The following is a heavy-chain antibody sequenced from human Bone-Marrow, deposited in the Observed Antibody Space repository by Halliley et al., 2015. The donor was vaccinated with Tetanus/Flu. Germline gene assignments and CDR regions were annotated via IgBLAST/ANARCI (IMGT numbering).Heavy chain of an antibody. D-gene: IGHD3-16*01. V-gene: IGHV4-4*02. CDR1: VGSIESAHW. Sequence: TLSLTFAVSVGSIESAHWWSWVRQSPRKGLEWIGEIYFSGSTNYNPSLKRRVTISLVKSKNQFSLILTSVTAADTALYYCARVGDSGFGALSFGLDLWGQG. J-gene: IGHJ6*01. CDR2: IYFSGST. CDR3: ARVGDSGFGALSFGLDL.